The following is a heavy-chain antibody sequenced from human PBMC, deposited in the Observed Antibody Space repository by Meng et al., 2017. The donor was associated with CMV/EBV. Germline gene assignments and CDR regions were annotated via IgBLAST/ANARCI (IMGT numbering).Heavy chain of an antibody. Sequence: QVQLQQSGAGLVKPSQTLPLTCSIPGDSVSSNSAAWNWIRQSPSRGLEWLGRTYYRSKWYNDYAVSVKSRITINPDTSKNQFSLQLNSVTPEDTAVYYCARAGLLWFGGGFDPWDQGPLVTVAS. CDR1: GDSVSSNSAA. J-gene: IGHJ5*02. CDR2: TYYRSKWYN. CDR3: ARAGLLWFGGGFDP. V-gene: IGHV6-1*01. D-gene: IGHD3-10*01.